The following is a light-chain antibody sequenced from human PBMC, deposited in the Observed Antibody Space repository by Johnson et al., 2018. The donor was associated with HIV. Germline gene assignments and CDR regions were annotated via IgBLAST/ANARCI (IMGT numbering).Light chain of an antibody. J-gene: IGLJ1*01. CDR2: ENN. CDR3: ATWDTSLRTGGV. Sequence: QSVLTQPPSVSAAPGQKVTISCSGSISNIGNNYVSWYQQLPGTAPKLLIYENNKRPSGIPDRFSGSKSGTSAALGITGLQTGDEADYYCATWDTSLRTGGVFGTWTKVTVL. V-gene: IGLV1-51*02. CDR1: ISNIGNNY.